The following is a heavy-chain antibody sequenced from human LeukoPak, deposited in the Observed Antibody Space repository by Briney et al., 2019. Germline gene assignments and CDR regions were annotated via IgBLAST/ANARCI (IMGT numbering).Heavy chain of an antibody. Sequence: GGSLRLSCAASGFTFSSYGMHWVRQAPGKGLEWVAVIWYDGSNKYYADSVKGRFTISRDNSKNTLYLQMNSLRAEDTAVYYCAREAGDYVIDYWGQGTLVTVSS. V-gene: IGHV3-33*01. CDR3: AREAGDYVIDY. CDR2: IWYDGSNK. CDR1: GFTFSSYG. J-gene: IGHJ4*02. D-gene: IGHD4-17*01.